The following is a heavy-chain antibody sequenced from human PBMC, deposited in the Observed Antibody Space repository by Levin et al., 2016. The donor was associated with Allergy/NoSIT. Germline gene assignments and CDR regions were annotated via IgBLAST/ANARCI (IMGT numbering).Heavy chain of an antibody. J-gene: IGHJ4*02. D-gene: IGHD4-17*01. CDR2: IYPGDSDT. V-gene: IGHV5-51*01. Sequence: VRQMPGKGLEWMGIIYPGDSDTRYSPSFQGQVTISADKSISTAYLQWSSLKASDTAMYYCARRGTMDYGDYDYFDYWGQGTLVTVSS. CDR3: ARRGTMDYGDYDYFDY.